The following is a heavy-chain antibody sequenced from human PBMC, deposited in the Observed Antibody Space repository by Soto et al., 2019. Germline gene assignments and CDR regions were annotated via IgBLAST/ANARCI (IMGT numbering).Heavy chain of an antibody. CDR2: ISWNSGRI. J-gene: IGHJ6*02. D-gene: IGHD3-16*01. CDR3: TKARLWGGDGYNSYYYNAMDV. V-gene: IGHV3-9*01. CDR1: GFTFDDYA. Sequence: EMQLVESGGGLVQPGMSLRLSCAASGFTFDDYAMYWVRQVPGKGLEWVSGISWNSGRIGYADSVKGRFTISRDNAKNSLYLETNRLRPEDTALYYCTKARLWGGDGYNSYYYNAMDVWGQGTTVTVSS.